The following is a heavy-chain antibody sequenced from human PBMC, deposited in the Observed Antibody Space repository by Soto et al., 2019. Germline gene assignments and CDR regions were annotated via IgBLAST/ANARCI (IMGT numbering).Heavy chain of an antibody. J-gene: IGHJ4*02. D-gene: IGHD3-22*01. CDR3: ARGRARYYYDSSGYYSY. Sequence: SETLSLTCAVSGYSISSSNWWGWIRQPPGKGLEWIGYIYYSGSTYYNPSLKSRVTMSVDTSKNQFSLKLSSVTAVDTAVYYCARGRARYYYDSSGYYSYWGQGTLVTVS. CDR1: GYSISSSNW. V-gene: IGHV4-28*03. CDR2: IYYSGST.